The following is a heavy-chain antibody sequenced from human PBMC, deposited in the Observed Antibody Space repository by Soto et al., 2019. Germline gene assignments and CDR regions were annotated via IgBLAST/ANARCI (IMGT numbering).Heavy chain of an antibody. Sequence: QVQLVQSGAEVKKPGASVKVSCKASGYTFINYYIHWVRQAPGHGLEWMAIINTTGGSTNYEQKFQGRLILTMDTSTSTVYKELSSLTSEDTAMYYCAGHLASGDVWGQGTLVTVSS. CDR1: GYTFINYY. CDR2: INTTGGST. CDR3: AGHLASGDV. D-gene: IGHD2-8*02. V-gene: IGHV1-46*01. J-gene: IGHJ4*02.